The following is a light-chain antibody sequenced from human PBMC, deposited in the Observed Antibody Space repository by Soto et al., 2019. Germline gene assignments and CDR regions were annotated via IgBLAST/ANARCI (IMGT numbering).Light chain of an antibody. CDR1: QSVRSSY. Sequence: EIVLTQSPGTLSLSPGERATLSCRASQSVRSSYLAWYHQKPGQPPRLLIFGASNRATGIPDRFSGSESGTDFTLTISSLQPDDFGSYYCQQYSTSPYTFGQGTKLEI. CDR2: GAS. CDR3: QQYSTSPYT. V-gene: IGKV3-20*01. J-gene: IGKJ2*01.